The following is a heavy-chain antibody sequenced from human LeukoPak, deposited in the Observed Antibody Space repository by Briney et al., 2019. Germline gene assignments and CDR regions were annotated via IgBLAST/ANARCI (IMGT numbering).Heavy chain of an antibody. CDR2: ISSSSTTI. CDR3: ARDRCTGGRCHPLSVGYMDV. CDR1: GFTFSSYS. V-gene: IGHV3-48*01. J-gene: IGHJ6*03. Sequence: NPGGSLRLSCAASGFTFSSYSMNWVRQAPGKGLEWVSYISSSSTTIYYADSVKGRFTISRDNAKNSLYLQMNSLRAEDTAVYYCARDRCTGGRCHPLSVGYMDVWGKGTTVTVSS. D-gene: IGHD2-15*01.